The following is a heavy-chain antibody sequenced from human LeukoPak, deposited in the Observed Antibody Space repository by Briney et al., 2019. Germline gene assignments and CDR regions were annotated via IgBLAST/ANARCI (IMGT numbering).Heavy chain of an antibody. CDR2: IWYDSSNK. D-gene: IGHD3-16*02. J-gene: IGHJ5*02. Sequence: GGSLRLSCAASGFTFSSYGMHWVRQAPGKGLEWVAVIWYDSSNKYYADSVKGRFTISRDISKNTLYLQMNSLRAEDTAVYYYARDGDDYVWGSYRNSNWFDPWGQGTLVTVSS. V-gene: IGHV3-33*01. CDR3: ARDGDDYVWGSYRNSNWFDP. CDR1: GFTFSSYG.